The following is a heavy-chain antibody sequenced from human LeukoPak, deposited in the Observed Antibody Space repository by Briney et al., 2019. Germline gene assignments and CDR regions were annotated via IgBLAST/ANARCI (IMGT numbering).Heavy chain of an antibody. V-gene: IGHV3-23*01. J-gene: IGHJ4*02. Sequence: GGSLRLSCAASGFTFSSYAMSWVRQAPGKGLEWVSAISGSGGSTYYADSVKGRFTISRDNSKNTLYLQMNSPRAEDTAVYYCVYDFWSGYYMDYWGQGTLVTVSS. CDR1: GFTFSSYA. CDR3: VYDFWSGYYMDY. D-gene: IGHD3-3*01. CDR2: ISGSGGST.